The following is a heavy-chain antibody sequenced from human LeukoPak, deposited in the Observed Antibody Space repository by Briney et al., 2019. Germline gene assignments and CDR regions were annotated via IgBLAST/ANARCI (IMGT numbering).Heavy chain of an antibody. CDR3: AKLIVVVPAAQY. D-gene: IGHD2-2*01. V-gene: IGHV3-23*01. CDR2: IGVGGGNA. Sequence: PGGSLRLSCAASGFTFSSAAMSWFRPAPGKGLEWVSFIGVGGGNANYAGSVKGRFTISRDDSQNTLYLQMNSLRAEDTAVYYCAKLIVVVPAAQYWGQGTLVTVSS. J-gene: IGHJ4*02. CDR1: GFTFSSAA.